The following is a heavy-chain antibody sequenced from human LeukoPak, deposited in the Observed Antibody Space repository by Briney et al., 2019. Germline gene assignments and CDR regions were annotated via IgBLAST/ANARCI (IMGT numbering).Heavy chain of an antibody. CDR3: ARNSLDSDFWSPFDF. J-gene: IGHJ4*02. CDR2: INLSSGST. CDR1: GYTFTGYY. V-gene: IGHV1-46*01. D-gene: IGHD3-3*01. Sequence: ASVKVSCKASGYTFTGYYMHWVRQTPGQGLEWMGIINLSSGSTSYAQKFQGRVTMTRDTSTSTVYMELSSLRSEDKAVYFCARNSLDSDFWSPFDFWGQGTPVTVSS.